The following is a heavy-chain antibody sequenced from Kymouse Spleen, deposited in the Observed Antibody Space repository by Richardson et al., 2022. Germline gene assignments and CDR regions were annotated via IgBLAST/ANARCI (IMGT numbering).Heavy chain of an antibody. D-gene: IGHD6-13*01. Sequence: EVQLVESGGGLVKPGGSLRLSCAASGFTFSSYSMNWVRQAPGKGLEWVSSISSSSSYIYYADSVKGRFTISRDNAKNSLYLQMNSLRAEDTAVYYCARDQGSSWAFDYWGQGTLVTVSS. CDR1: GFTFSSYS. V-gene: IGHV3-21*03. CDR3: ARDQGSSWAFDY. CDR2: ISSSSSYI. J-gene: IGHJ4*02.